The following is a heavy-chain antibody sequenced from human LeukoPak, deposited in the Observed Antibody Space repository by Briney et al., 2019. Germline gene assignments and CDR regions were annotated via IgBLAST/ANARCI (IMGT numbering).Heavy chain of an antibody. D-gene: IGHD3-3*01. J-gene: IGHJ5*02. CDR3: ARAYYDFWSGYPNWFDP. V-gene: IGHV3-21*01. CDR1: GFTFSSYS. Sequence: GGSLRLSCAASGFTFSSYSMNWVRQAPGKGLEWVSSISSSSSYIYYADSVEGRFTISRDNAKNSLYLQMNSLRAEDTAVYYCARAYYDFWSGYPNWFDPWGQGTLVTVSS. CDR2: ISSSSSYI.